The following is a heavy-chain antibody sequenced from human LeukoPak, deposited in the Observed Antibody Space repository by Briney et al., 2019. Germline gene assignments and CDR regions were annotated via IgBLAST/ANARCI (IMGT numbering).Heavy chain of an antibody. D-gene: IGHD3-10*01. CDR1: GFTVSSNY. CDR3: AKFGRGVSEDY. CDR2: IYSDGST. J-gene: IGHJ4*02. Sequence: GGSLRLSCAASGFTVSSNYMSWVRQAPGKGLEWVSIIYSDGSTDYADSVKGRFTISRDNAKNSLYLQMNSLRAEDTAVYYCAKFGRGVSEDYWGQGTLVTVSS. V-gene: IGHV3-53*01.